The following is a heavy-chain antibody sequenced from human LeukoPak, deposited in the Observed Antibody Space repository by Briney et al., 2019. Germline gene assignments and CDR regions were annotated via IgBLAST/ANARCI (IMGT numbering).Heavy chain of an antibody. CDR2: IYYSGST. CDR3: AREGATGKFDP. V-gene: IGHV4-59*01. D-gene: IGHD5-24*01. J-gene: IGHJ5*02. CDR1: GGSFSGYY. Sequence: SETLSLTCAVYGGSFSGYYWSWIRQPPGKGLEWIGYIYYSGSTNYNPSLKSRVTISVDTSKNQFSLKLSSVTAADTAVYYCAREGATGKFDPWGQGTLVTVSS.